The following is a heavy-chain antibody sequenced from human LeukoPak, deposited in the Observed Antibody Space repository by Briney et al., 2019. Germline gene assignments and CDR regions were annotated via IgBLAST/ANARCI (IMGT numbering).Heavy chain of an antibody. V-gene: IGHV1-2*02. J-gene: IGHJ4*02. D-gene: IGHD2-2*02. CDR3: ARSPPYCTSTSCYNDY. CDR1: GYTFTIYY. Sequence: ASVKVSCKASGYTFTIYYMHWVRQAPGQGLEWMGWINPNSGATSYAQRFQGRVTMTRDTSISTAYMELSGLTSDDTAVYYFARSPPYCTSTSCYNDYWGQGTLVTVSS. CDR2: INPNSGAT.